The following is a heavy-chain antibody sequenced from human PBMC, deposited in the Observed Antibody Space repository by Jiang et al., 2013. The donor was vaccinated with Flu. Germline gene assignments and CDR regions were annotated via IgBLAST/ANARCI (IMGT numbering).Heavy chain of an antibody. D-gene: IGHD5-18*01. CDR2: IHFLGST. CDR1: GGSISATSFY. J-gene: IGHJ4*02. Sequence: GPGLVKPSETLSLTCTVSGGSISATSFYWGWVRQPPGKGLEWIGTIHFLGSTYSNPSLRSRLTISIDTGKNQFSLNLASVTAADTAVYYCARYGYTYGYHYFDYWGQGALVTVSS. V-gene: IGHV4-39*01. CDR3: ARYGYTYGYHYFDY.